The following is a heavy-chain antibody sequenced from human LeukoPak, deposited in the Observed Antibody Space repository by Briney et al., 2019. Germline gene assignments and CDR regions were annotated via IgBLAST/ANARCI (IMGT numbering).Heavy chain of an antibody. V-gene: IGHV3-48*01. CDR1: GFTFSSYS. Sequence: GGSLRLSCAASGFTFSSYSMNWVRQAPGKGLEWVSCISSGSRTIDYADSVKGRFTISRDNAKNSLYLQMNSLRAEDTAVYYCARELLGIWFDPWGQGTLVTVSS. CDR2: ISSGSRTI. CDR3: ARELLGIWFDP. J-gene: IGHJ5*02. D-gene: IGHD7-27*01.